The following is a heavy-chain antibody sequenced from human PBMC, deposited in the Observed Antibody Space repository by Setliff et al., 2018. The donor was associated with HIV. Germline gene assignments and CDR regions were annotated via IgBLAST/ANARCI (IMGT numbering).Heavy chain of an antibody. CDR3: ARDRVPIY. J-gene: IGHJ4*02. Sequence: GGSLRLSCAASGFTFDDYAMHWVRQAPGKGLEWVSGISWNSGSIGYADSVKGRFTISRDNAKNSLYLQMNSLRAEDTAVYYCARDRVPIYWGQGMLVTVSS. V-gene: IGHV3-9*01. CDR2: ISWNSGSI. CDR1: GFTFDDYA. D-gene: IGHD3-10*01.